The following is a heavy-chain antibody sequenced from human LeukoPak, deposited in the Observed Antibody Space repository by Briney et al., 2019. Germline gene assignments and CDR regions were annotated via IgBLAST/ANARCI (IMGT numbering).Heavy chain of an antibody. CDR1: GFTVSSNY. CDR2: IYSGGST. J-gene: IGHJ6*03. CDR3: ARIYSNYVYYYMDV. V-gene: IGHV3-66*02. D-gene: IGHD4-11*01. Sequence: AGGSLRLSCAASGFTVSSNYMSWVRQAPGKGLEWVSVIYSGGSTYYEDSVKGRFTISRDNSKNTLYLQMNSLRAEDTAVYYCARIYSNYVYYYMDVWGKGTTVTVSS.